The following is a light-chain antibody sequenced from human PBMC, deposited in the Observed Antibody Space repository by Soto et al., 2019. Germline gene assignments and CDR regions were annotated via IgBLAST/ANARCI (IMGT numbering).Light chain of an antibody. CDR1: SSDVGSYNY. CDR2: DVN. V-gene: IGLV2-11*01. J-gene: IGLJ1*01. CDR3: LSYAGSYNFV. Sequence: QSALTQPRSVSGSPGQSITISCTGSSSDVGSYNYVSWYQQHPGQAPKFMIYDVNKRPSGVSHRFSGSKSGNTASLTISGLQADDEADYYCLSYAGSYNFVFGSGTKLTDL.